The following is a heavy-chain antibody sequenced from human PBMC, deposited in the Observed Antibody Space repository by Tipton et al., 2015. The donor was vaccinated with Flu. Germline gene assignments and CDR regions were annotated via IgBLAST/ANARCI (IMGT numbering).Heavy chain of an antibody. Sequence: TLSLTCTVSGGSISSGGYYWSWIRQHPGKGLEWIGYIYYSGSTYYNPSLKSRVTISVDTSKNQFSLKLSSVTAADTAVYYCAGTGFIVGATTGPYFDYWGQGTLVTVSS. J-gene: IGHJ4*02. CDR3: AGTGFIVGATTGPYFDY. D-gene: IGHD1-26*01. CDR1: GGSISSGGYY. CDR2: IYYSGST. V-gene: IGHV4-31*03.